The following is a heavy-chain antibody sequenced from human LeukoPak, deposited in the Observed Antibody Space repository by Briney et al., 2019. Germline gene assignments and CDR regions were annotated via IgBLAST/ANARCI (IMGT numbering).Heavy chain of an antibody. V-gene: IGHV3-7*01. CDR1: GLTITTHW. Sequence: PGGSLRLSCAAPGLTITTHWMTWVRQAPEKGLEWVATIEQDGTKEYYVDSVKGRFTISRDNAKNSLYLQLNSLRADGTAVYYCVRDFDYWGQGTLVTVSS. CDR2: IEQDGTKE. CDR3: VRDFDY. J-gene: IGHJ4*02.